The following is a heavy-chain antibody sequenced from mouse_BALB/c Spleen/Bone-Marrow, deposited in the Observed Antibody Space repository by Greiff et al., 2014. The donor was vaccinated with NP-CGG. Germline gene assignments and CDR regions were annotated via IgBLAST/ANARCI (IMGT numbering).Heavy chain of an antibody. J-gene: IGHJ3*01. V-gene: IGHV5-12-2*01. CDR3: ARRYDYGYGPFAY. CDR2: ISNGGGTT. Sequence: DVKLVESGGGLVQPGGSLKLSCAASGFTFSNYTMSWIRQTPEKRLEWVAYISNGGGTTYYPDTVKGRFTISRDNAKNTLYLQMSSLKSEDTAMYYCARRYDYGYGPFAYWGQGTLVIVSA. CDR1: GFTFSNYT. D-gene: IGHD1-2*01.